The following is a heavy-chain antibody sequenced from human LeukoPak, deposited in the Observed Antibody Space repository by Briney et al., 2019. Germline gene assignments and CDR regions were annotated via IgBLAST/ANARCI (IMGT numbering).Heavy chain of an antibody. CDR1: GFTFSSYW. V-gene: IGHV3-74*01. CDR2: ISIDGSIT. CDR3: ARETAVAGTYYSDY. D-gene: IGHD6-19*01. Sequence: GGSLRLYCAASGFTFSSYWMHWVRQAPGKGLVWVSRISIDGSITTYADSVKGRFTTSRDNAKNTLYLQMNSLRAEDTAVYYCARETAVAGTYYSDYWGQGTLVTVSS. J-gene: IGHJ4*02.